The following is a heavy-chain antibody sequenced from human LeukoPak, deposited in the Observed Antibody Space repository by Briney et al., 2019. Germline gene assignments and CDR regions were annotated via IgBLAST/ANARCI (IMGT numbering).Heavy chain of an antibody. V-gene: IGHV3-43D*03. D-gene: IGHD6-13*01. Sequence: PGGSLRLSCAASGFTFDDYAMHWVRQTPGKGLEWVSLISWDGGSTYYADSVKGRFTISRDNSKNSLYLQMNSLRAEDTALYYCAKDIRDSTSWYGLAYWGQGTLVTVSS. CDR2: ISWDGGST. CDR3: AKDIRDSTSWYGLAY. CDR1: GFTFDDYA. J-gene: IGHJ4*02.